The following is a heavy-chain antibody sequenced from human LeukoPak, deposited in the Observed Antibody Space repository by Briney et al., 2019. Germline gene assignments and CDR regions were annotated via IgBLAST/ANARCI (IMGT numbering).Heavy chain of an antibody. CDR3: PKHGHQNKVRRELHSAYFDN. CDR2: IYYSGST. J-gene: IGHJ4*02. Sequence: SETLSLTCTVSVGSISSSSYYWRWIRQPPGKGREWIGSIYYSGSTYYNPSLKSRVTISVYTSKNPFSLKLSSVTAAATDVWYCPKHGHQNKVRRELHSAYFDNWGPGKLVTVSS. V-gene: IGHV4-39*01. D-gene: IGHD1-26*01. CDR1: VGSISSSSYY.